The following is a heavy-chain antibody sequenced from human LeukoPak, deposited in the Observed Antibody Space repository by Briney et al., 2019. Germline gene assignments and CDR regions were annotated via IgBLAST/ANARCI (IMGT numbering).Heavy chain of an antibody. J-gene: IGHJ4*02. Sequence: GGSLRLSWAASGFNFSSYSMNWVRQAPGKGLGWVSSISSSSSYIYYADSVKGRFTISRDNAKNSLYLQMNSLRAEDTAVYYCARDHGPIRITIFGVVDYWGQGTLVTVSP. CDR1: GFNFSSYS. CDR2: ISSSSSYI. D-gene: IGHD3-3*01. V-gene: IGHV3-21*01. CDR3: ARDHGPIRITIFGVVDY.